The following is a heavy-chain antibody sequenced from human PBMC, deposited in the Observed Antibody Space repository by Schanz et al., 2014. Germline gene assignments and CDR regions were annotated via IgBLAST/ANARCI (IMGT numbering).Heavy chain of an antibody. CDR1: GYTFTAYF. D-gene: IGHD5-12*01. CDR3: AREKGHGYSGLS. CDR2: INPNTGGT. V-gene: IGHV1-2*06. J-gene: IGHJ5*02. Sequence: QVLLVQSGAEVKQPGASVKVSCKASGYTFTAYFIHWVRHAPGQGLEWMGRINPNTGGTNFAQKFQGRVTMTRDTSITTAYMDLSGLTSDDTAVYYCAREKGHGYSGLSWGQGTLLAVSS.